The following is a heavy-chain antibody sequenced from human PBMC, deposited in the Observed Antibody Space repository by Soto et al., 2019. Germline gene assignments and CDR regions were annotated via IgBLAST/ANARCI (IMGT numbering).Heavy chain of an antibody. V-gene: IGHV4-4*07. Sequence: SETLSLTCTVSGDSLSTYYWSWIRQPAGERLEWIGRIHDTGRTNYNPSLKSRVTMSVDTSKNQFSLKLSSVTAADTAVYYCASRYYYDSSGYFGNYYGMDVWGQGTTVTVSS. CDR3: ASRYYYDSSGYFGNYYGMDV. D-gene: IGHD3-22*01. J-gene: IGHJ6*02. CDR2: IHDTGRT. CDR1: GDSLSTYY.